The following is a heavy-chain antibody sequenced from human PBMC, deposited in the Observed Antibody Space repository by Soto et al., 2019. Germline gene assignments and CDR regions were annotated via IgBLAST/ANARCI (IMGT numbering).Heavy chain of an antibody. CDR3: AKLVIGYCSGNTCDDY. Sequence: VQLLEFGGGLMQPGGSLRLSCAASGFTFSYGIHWLRQAPGKGLEWVAYISYDSSNKFYGDSVKGRFTISRDNSKNTQFLQMNSLRAEDTAVYYCAKLVIGYCSGNTCDDYWGQGTLVAVSS. V-gene: IGHV3-30*18. CDR1: GFTFSYG. D-gene: IGHD2-15*01. CDR2: ISYDSSNK. J-gene: IGHJ4*02.